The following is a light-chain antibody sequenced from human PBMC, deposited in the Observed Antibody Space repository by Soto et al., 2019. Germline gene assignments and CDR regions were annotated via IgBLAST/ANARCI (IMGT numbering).Light chain of an antibody. CDR3: AVWDDNLDGPV. Sequence: QPVLTQPPSASGTPGQRVTFSCYGSSSNIGGNTVNWYQQLPGTAPKLLIYSNNQRPSGVPDRFSGSKSGTSASLAISGLQSEDEADYYCAVWDDNLDGPVFGGGTKLTVL. CDR1: SSNIGGNT. CDR2: SNN. V-gene: IGLV1-44*01. J-gene: IGLJ2*01.